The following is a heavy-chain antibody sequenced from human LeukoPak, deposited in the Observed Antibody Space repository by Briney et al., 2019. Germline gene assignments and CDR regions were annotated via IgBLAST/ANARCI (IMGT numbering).Heavy chain of an antibody. CDR1: GYSFTSYW. V-gene: IGHV5-10-1*01. CDR2: IDPSDSYT. Sequence: GESLKISCKGSGYSFTSYWISWVRQMPGKGLEWMGRIDPSDSYTNYSPSFQGHVTISADKSISTAYLQWSSLKASDTAMYYCASQSIAARHFDYWAREPWSPSPQ. CDR3: ASQSIAARHFDY. J-gene: IGHJ4*02. D-gene: IGHD6-6*01.